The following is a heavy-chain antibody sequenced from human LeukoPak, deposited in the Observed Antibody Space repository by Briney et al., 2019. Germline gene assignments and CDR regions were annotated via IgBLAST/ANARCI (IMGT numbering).Heavy chain of an antibody. CDR2: ISDSGST. V-gene: IGHV4-59*08. J-gene: IGHJ4*02. CDR3: ARRGGTVVGDTGYHYWYFDN. D-gene: IGHD5-12*01. Sequence: SETLSLTCAVSGGSISSYYWSWVRQFPGKGLEWIGYISDSGSTNYSPSLESRVTISVDTSKNKFFLILSSVTAADTAVYYCARRGGTVVGDTGYHYWYFDNWGQGTLVTVSS. CDR1: GGSISSYY.